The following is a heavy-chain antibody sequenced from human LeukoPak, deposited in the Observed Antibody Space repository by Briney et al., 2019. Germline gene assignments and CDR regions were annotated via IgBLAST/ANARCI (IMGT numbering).Heavy chain of an antibody. J-gene: IGHJ6*02. CDR2: ISSSGSTI. Sequence: GGSLRLSCAASGFTVSSNYMSWIRQAPGKGLEWVSYISSSGSTIYYADSVKGRFTISRDNAKNSLYLQMNSLRAEDTAVYYCARMLLYLHMDVWGQGTTVTVSS. D-gene: IGHD2-8*01. V-gene: IGHV3-11*01. CDR3: ARMLLYLHMDV. CDR1: GFTVSSNY.